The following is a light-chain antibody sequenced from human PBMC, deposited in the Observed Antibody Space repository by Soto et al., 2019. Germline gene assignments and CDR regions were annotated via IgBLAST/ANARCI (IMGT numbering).Light chain of an antibody. CDR3: QLYGNSPP. V-gene: IGKV3-15*01. CDR1: QSVSSN. CDR2: GAS. Sequence: EIVMTQSPATLSVSPGERATLSCRASQSVSSNLAWYQQKPGQAPRLLIYGASTRATGIPARFSGSGSGTEFTLTISSLQSEDFAVYYCQLYGNSPPFGQGTRLEI. J-gene: IGKJ5*01.